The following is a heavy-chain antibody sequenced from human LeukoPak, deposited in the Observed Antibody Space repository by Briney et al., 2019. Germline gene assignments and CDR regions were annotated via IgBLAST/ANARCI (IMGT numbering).Heavy chain of an antibody. CDR3: AREQVGATAPFDY. D-gene: IGHD1-26*01. Sequence: GGSLRLSCAASGFTFTSYSMNWVRQAPGKGLEWVAVISYDGSNKYYADSVKGRFTISRDNSKNTLYLQMNSLRAEDTAVYYCAREQVGATAPFDYWGQGTLVTVSS. J-gene: IGHJ4*02. V-gene: IGHV3-30-3*01. CDR2: ISYDGSNK. CDR1: GFTFTSYS.